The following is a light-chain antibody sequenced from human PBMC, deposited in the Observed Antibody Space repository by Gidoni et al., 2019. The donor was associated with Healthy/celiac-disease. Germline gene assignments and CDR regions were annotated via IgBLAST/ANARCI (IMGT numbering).Light chain of an antibody. CDR1: QSVLYSSNNKNY. J-gene: IGKJ4*01. V-gene: IGKV4-1*01. Sequence: DIVLTQSPDSLALSLGERATINCKSSQSVLYSSNNKNYLAWYQQIPGQPPKLLIYWASTRESGFPDRFSGSWSWTDFTLTISSLQAEDVAVYYCQQYYSTPLTFGGGTKVEIK. CDR2: WAS. CDR3: QQYYSTPLT.